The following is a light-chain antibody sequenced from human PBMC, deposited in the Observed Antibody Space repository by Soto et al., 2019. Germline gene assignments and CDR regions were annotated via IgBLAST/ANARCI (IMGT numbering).Light chain of an antibody. J-gene: IGKJ1*01. Sequence: EIVLTQSPGTLSLSPGERATLSCRASQSVSSSYLAWYQQKPGQAPRLLIYDASNRATGIPARFSGSGSGTEFILAISSLQSEDFAVYYCQQYDDWPETFGQGTTGDIK. CDR2: DAS. CDR3: QQYDDWPET. V-gene: IGKV3D-15*01. CDR1: QSVSSSY.